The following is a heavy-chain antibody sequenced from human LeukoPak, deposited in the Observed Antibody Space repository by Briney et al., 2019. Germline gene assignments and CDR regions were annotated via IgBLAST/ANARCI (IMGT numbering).Heavy chain of an antibody. CDR3: ARFQTRYSSSWYAAY. D-gene: IGHD6-13*01. V-gene: IGHV5-51*01. CDR1: GYSFSDYW. J-gene: IGHJ4*02. Sequence: GESLKISCKGVGYSFSDYWIGWVRQMPGKGLEWMGMIYPGDSNTRYSPSFQGQVTISADKSINTAYLQWSSLKASDTAMYYCARFQTRYSSSWYAAYWGQGTLVTVSS. CDR2: IYPGDSNT.